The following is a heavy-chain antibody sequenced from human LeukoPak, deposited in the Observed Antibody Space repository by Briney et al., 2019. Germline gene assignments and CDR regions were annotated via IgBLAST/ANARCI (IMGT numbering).Heavy chain of an antibody. V-gene: IGHV4-34*01. D-gene: IGHD2-15*01. CDR3: ARLSRRYCSGGSCYSRYWFDP. J-gene: IGHJ5*02. Sequence: GSLRLSCAASGFTFCSFSMSWVRQAPGKGLEWIGEINHSGSTNYNPSLKSRVTISVDTSKNQFSLKLSSVTAADTAVYYCARLSRRYCSGGSCYSRYWFDPWGQGTLVTVSS. CDR2: INHSGST. CDR1: GFTFCSFS.